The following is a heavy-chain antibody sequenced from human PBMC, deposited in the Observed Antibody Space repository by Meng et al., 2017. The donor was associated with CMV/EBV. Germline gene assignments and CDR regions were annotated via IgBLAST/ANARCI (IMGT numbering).Heavy chain of an antibody. D-gene: IGHD3-10*01. J-gene: IGHJ5*02. Sequence: ESLKISCTVSGGSISSSSYYWGGIRQPPGKGLEWIGSIYYSGSTYYNPSLKSRVTISVDTSKNQFSLKLSSVTAADTAVYYCARLRGRYWFDPWGQGTLVTVSS. CDR1: GGSISSSSYY. CDR2: IYYSGST. V-gene: IGHV4-39*01. CDR3: ARLRGRYWFDP.